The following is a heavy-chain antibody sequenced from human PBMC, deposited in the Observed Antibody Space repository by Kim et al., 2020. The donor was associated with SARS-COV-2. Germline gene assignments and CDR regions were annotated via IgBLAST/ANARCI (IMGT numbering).Heavy chain of an antibody. V-gene: IGHV1-46*01. Sequence: ASVKVSCKPSGYTFTSYFMHWVRQAPGQGLEWMGIINCNGGRTTYAQKFQGRVTMTRDTSTSTVYMELSSLRSEDTAVYYCAREVIPTGSIDYWGQGTLVTVSS. CDR1: GYTFTSYF. CDR2: INCNGGRT. D-gene: IGHD2-2*01. J-gene: IGHJ4*02. CDR3: AREVIPTGSIDY.